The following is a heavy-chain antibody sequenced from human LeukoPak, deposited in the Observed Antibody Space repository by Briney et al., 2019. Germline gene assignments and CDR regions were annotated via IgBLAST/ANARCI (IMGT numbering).Heavy chain of an antibody. CDR3: ARDSITVSVGAFDI. V-gene: IGHV3-64*01. CDR2: ISSNGGST. J-gene: IGHJ3*02. Sequence: GGSLRLSCSASGFTFSSYAMHWVRQAPGKGLEYVSAISSNGGSTYYANSVKGRFTISRDNSKNTLYLQMGSLRAEDMGVYYCARDSITVSVGAFDIWGQGTMVIVSS. CDR1: GFTFSSYA. D-gene: IGHD2-2*01.